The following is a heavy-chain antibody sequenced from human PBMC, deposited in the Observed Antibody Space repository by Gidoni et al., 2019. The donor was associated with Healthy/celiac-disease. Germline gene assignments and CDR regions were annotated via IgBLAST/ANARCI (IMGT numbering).Heavy chain of an antibody. CDR1: GFPFSSYA. CDR2: ISGSGGST. J-gene: IGHJ3*02. CDR3: AKDRETKKWELLLSRASKDAFDI. Sequence: EVQLLESGGGLVQPGGSLRLSCAASGFPFSSYAMSWVRKAPGKGLEWVSAISGSGGSTYYADSVKGRFTISRDNSKNTLYLQMNSLRAEDTAVYYCAKDRETKKWELLLSRASKDAFDIWGQGTMVTVSS. D-gene: IGHD1-26*01. V-gene: IGHV3-23*01.